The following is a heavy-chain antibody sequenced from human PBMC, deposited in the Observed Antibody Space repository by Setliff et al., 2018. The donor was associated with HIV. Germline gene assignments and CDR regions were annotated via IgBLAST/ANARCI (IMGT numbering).Heavy chain of an antibody. Sequence: GASVKVSCKASGGTFSSFAISWVRQAPGQGLEWMGGIIPIFGTANYAQKFQGRVTITTDESTTTAYMELRSLRSEDTAVYYCARETYYGSGSYLPTEYYYYYMDVWGKGTKVTAS. J-gene: IGHJ6*03. D-gene: IGHD3-10*01. CDR1: GGTFSSFA. V-gene: IGHV1-69*05. CDR2: IIPIFGTA. CDR3: ARETYYGSGSYLPTEYYYYYMDV.